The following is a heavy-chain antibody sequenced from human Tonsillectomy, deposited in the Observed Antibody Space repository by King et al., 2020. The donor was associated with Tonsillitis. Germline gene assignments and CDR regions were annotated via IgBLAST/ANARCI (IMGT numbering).Heavy chain of an antibody. V-gene: IGHV3-53*04. CDR1: GFTVSNNY. CDR3: ASGAAYYYSGMDV. Sequence: QLVQSGGGLVQPGGSLRLSCAASGFTVSNNYMSWVRQAPGKGLEWVSVIYNGGSTYYADSVKGRFTISRHNSKNTLYRQMNSLRAEDTAVYYCASGAAYYYSGMDVWGHGTTVTVSS. CDR2: IYNGGST. J-gene: IGHJ6*02. D-gene: IGHD1-26*01.